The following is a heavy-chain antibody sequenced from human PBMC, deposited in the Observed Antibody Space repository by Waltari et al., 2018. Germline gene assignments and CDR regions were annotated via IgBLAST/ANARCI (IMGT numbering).Heavy chain of an antibody. CDR2: IYYSGST. J-gene: IGHJ4*02. CDR3: AQQYYYDSSGYSFDY. CDR1: GGSISSSSYY. V-gene: IGHV4-39*01. Sequence: QLQLQESGPGLVKPSETLSLTCTVSGGSISSSSYYWGWIRQPPGKGLEWIGSIYYSGSTYYNPSLKSRVTISVDTSKNQFSLKLSSVTAADTAVYYCAQQYYYDSSGYSFDYWGQGTLVTVSS. D-gene: IGHD3-22*01.